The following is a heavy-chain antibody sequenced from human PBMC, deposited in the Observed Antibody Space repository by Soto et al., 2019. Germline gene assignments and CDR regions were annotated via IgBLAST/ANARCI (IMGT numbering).Heavy chain of an antibody. Sequence: PGGSLRLSCAASGFTFSDYYMSWIRQAPGKGLEWVSYISSSGSTIYYADSVKGRFTISRDNAKNSLYLQMNSLRAEDTAVYYCARGTAAAVIYYYYMDVWGKGTTVTVSS. V-gene: IGHV3-11*01. CDR3: ARGTAAAVIYYYYMDV. CDR1: GFTFSDYY. D-gene: IGHD6-13*01. CDR2: ISSSGSTI. J-gene: IGHJ6*03.